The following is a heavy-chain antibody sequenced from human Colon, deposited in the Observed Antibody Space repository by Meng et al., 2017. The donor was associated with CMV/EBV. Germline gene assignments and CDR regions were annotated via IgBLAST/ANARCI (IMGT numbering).Heavy chain of an antibody. CDR3: VRMAIVIEPPGRYSWFDP. CDR2: ISSSGPTM. J-gene: IGHJ5*01. Sequence: GGSLRPSCAASGFTFSSYEITWVRQTPGRGLEWLSYISSSGPTMHYADSVKGRFTISRDNAKNSLYLQMNSLRAEDTGVYHCVRMAIVIEPPGRYSWFDPWGEGTPVTVSS. CDR1: GFTFSSYE. V-gene: IGHV3-48*03. D-gene: IGHD2/OR15-2a*01.